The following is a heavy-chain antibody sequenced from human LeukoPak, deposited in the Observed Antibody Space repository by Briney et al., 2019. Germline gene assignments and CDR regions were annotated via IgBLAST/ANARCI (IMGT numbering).Heavy chain of an antibody. CDR3: ARDGTVTEGPFDP. Sequence: PGRSLRLSCAEPGISFSNFGMHWLRQAPGKGLEWVAFIWYDGSNKYYADSVKGRFTISRDNSKNTLYLQMNSLTAEDTAVYYCARDGTVTEGPFDPWGGRTLVTVSS. V-gene: IGHV3-33*01. D-gene: IGHD4-17*01. CDR1: GISFSNFG. J-gene: IGHJ5*02. CDR2: IWYDGSNK.